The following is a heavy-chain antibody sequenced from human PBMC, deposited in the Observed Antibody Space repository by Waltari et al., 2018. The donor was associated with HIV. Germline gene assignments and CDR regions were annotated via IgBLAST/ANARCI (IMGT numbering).Heavy chain of an antibody. D-gene: IGHD3-22*01. CDR1: GYSISSGYY. CDR2: IYHSGST. Sequence: QVQLQESGPGLVKPSETLSLTCAVSGYSISSGYYWGWIRQPPGKGLEWIGSIYHSGSTYYSPSLKSRVTISVDTSKNQFSLKLSSVTAADTAVYYCARPYYDSSGYSSWFDPWGQGTLVTVSS. V-gene: IGHV4-38-2*01. J-gene: IGHJ5*02. CDR3: ARPYYDSSGYSSWFDP.